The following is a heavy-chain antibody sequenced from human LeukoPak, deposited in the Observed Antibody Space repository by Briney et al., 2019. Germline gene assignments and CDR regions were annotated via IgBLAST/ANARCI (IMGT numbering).Heavy chain of an antibody. CDR3: ARELDDYGGNSPFDY. Sequence: ASVKVSCKASGYTFTSYDINWVRQATGQGLEWMGWMNPNSGNTGYAQKFQGRVTITRDTSTSTVYMELSSLRSEDTAVYYCARELDDYGGNSPFDYWGQGTLVTVSS. J-gene: IGHJ4*02. V-gene: IGHV1-8*03. D-gene: IGHD4-23*01. CDR2: MNPNSGNT. CDR1: GYTFTSYD.